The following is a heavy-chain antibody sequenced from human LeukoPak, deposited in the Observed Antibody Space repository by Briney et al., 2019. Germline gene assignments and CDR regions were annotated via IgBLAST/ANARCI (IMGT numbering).Heavy chain of an antibody. Sequence: GGSLRLSCAASGLTFSSCAPSWVRQAPGKGLEWASSIGASAGSTYYADSVKGRFTISRDNSKNTVYLQMISLRAEDTAVYYCASKPAVAGNGDLDYWGQGTLVTVSS. V-gene: IGHV3-23*01. J-gene: IGHJ4*02. CDR1: GLTFSSCA. D-gene: IGHD6-19*01. CDR3: ASKPAVAGNGDLDY. CDR2: IGASAGST.